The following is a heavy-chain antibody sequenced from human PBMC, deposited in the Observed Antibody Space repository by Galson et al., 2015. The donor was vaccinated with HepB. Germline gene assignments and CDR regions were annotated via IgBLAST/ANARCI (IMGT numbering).Heavy chain of an antibody. CDR2: IYPGDSDT. CDR1: GYSFTSYW. V-gene: IGHV5-51*01. D-gene: IGHD2-2*01. J-gene: IGHJ6*02. CDR3: ARHDDGSDCSSTSCYANYYYGMDV. Sequence: QSGAEVKKPGESLKISCKGSGYSFTSYWIGWVRQMPGKGLEWMGIIYPGDSDTRYSPSFQGQVTISADKSISTAYLQWSSLKASDTAMYYCARHDDGSDCSSTSCYANYYYGMDVWGQGTTVTVSS.